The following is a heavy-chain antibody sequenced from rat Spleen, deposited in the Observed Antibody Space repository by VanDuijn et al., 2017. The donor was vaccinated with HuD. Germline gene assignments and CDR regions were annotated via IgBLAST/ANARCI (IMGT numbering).Heavy chain of an antibody. V-gene: IGHV5-29*01. Sequence: EVQLVESDGGLVQPGRSLKLSCAASGFTFSDYYMAWVRQAPTKGLEWVTTISYDGSSTYYRDSVKGRFTISRDNAQKTLYLQMDSLRSEDTATYYCAREAGIPFHYFDYWGQGVMVTVSS. CDR3: AREAGIPFHYFDY. D-gene: IGHD1-4*01. CDR1: GFTFSDYY. J-gene: IGHJ2*01. CDR2: ISYDGSST.